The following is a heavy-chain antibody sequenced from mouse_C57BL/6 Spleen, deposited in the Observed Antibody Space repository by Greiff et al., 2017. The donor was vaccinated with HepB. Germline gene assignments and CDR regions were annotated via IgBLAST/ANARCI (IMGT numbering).Heavy chain of an antibody. CDR2: IDPSDSYT. Sequence: QVQLQQPGAELVKPGASVKLSCKASGYTFTSYWMQWVKQRPGQGLEWIGEIDPSDSYTNYNQKFKGKATLTVDTSSSTAYMQLSSLTSEDSAVDYCARRGGYYGSSYVFDYWGQGTTLTVSS. J-gene: IGHJ2*01. CDR1: GYTFTSYW. D-gene: IGHD1-1*01. V-gene: IGHV1-50*01. CDR3: ARRGGYYGSSYVFDY.